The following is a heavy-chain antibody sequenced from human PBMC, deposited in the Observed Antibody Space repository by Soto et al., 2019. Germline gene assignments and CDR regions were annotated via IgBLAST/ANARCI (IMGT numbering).Heavy chain of an antibody. V-gene: IGHV3-30-3*01. CDR2: ISYDGSNK. CDR1: GFTFSSYA. J-gene: IGHJ4*02. D-gene: IGHD2-8*01. Sequence: QVQLVESGGGVVQTGRSLRLSCADSGFTFSSYAMHWVRQAPGKGLEWVAVISYDGSNKYYADSVKGRFTISRDNSKNTLYLQMNSLRAEDTAVYYCASVWRNMFDYWGQGTLVTVSS. CDR3: ASVWRNMFDY.